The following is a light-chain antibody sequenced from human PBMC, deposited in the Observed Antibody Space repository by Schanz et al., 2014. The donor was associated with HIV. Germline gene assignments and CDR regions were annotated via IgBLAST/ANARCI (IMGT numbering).Light chain of an antibody. CDR1: QGVGTW. CDR3: QQTYITLT. J-gene: IGKJ4*01. CDR2: AAS. Sequence: DIQMTQSPTSVSASVGDTVTITCRARQGVGTWLAWYQQKPGKAPKLLIYAASSLQSGVPSRFSGSGSGTDFTLTISNLQPEDFATYYCQQTYITLTFGGGTKVEIK. V-gene: IGKV1-12*01.